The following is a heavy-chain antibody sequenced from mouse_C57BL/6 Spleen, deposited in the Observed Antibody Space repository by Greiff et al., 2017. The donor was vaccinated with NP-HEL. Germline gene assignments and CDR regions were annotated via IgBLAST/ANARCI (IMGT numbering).Heavy chain of an antibody. J-gene: IGHJ3*01. CDR3: AREGLLAY. Sequence: VQLQQSGPELVKPGASVKISCKASGYAFSSSWMNWVKQRPGKGLEWIGRIYPGDGDTNYNGKFKGKATLTADKSSSTAYMQLRSLTSEDSAVYFCAREGLLAYWGQGTLVTVSA. D-gene: IGHD3-1*01. CDR1: GYAFSSSW. CDR2: IYPGDGDT. V-gene: IGHV1-82*01.